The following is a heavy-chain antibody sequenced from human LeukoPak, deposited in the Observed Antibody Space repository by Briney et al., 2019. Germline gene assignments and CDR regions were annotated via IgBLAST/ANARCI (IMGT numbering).Heavy chain of an antibody. CDR3: AAMAVNWFDP. CDR2: ISSDGNT. V-gene: IGHV4-39*07. D-gene: IGHD5-18*01. Sequence: SETLSLTCTVSGDSVSSSSYYWDWIRQPPGKGLEWIGSISSDGNTHYNPSLKSRVTISVDTSKNQFSLKLSSVTAVDTAVYYCAAMAVNWFDPWGQGTLVIVSS. J-gene: IGHJ5*02. CDR1: GDSVSSSSYY.